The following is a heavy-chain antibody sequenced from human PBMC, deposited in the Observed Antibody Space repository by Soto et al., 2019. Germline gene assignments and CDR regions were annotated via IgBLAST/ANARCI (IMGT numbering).Heavy chain of an antibody. V-gene: IGHV1-69*06. CDR3: ARSLYDILTGSVYNWFDP. J-gene: IGHJ5*02. CDR2: IIPIFGTT. CDR1: GDIFSGYS. D-gene: IGHD3-9*01. Sequence: SVKVSCKTSGDIFSGYSISWVRQAPGQGLEWMGGIIPIFGTTNYAQRFHGRVTITADKSTSTVYMELYSLKSEDTAVYYCARSLYDILTGSVYNWFDPWGQGTLVTVSS.